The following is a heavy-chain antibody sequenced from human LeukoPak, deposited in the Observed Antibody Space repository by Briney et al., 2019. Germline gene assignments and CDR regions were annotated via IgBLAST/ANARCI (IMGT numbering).Heavy chain of an antibody. CDR3: ARDRGVCSSTSCYDGFDP. CDR2: ISSSSSYI. V-gene: IGHV3-21*01. D-gene: IGHD2-2*01. CDR1: GFTFSSYS. Sequence: GGSLRLSCAASGFTFSSYSMNWVRQAPGKGLEWVSSISSSSSYIYYADSVKGRFTISRDNAKNSLYLQMNSLRAEDTAVYYCARDRGVCSSTSCYDGFDPWGQGTLVTVSS. J-gene: IGHJ5*02.